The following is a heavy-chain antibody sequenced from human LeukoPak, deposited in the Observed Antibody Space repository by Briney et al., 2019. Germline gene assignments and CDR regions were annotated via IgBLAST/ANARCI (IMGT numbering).Heavy chain of an antibody. D-gene: IGHD2-2*01. Sequence: SETLSLTCAVSGYSISSGYYWGWIRQPPGKGLEWIGCIYHSGSTYYNPSLKSRVTISVDTSKNQFSLKLSSVTAADTAVYYCARHVWPAAEFNWFDPWGQGTLVTVSS. CDR3: ARHVWPAAEFNWFDP. J-gene: IGHJ5*02. V-gene: IGHV4-38-2*01. CDR1: GYSISSGYY. CDR2: IYHSGST.